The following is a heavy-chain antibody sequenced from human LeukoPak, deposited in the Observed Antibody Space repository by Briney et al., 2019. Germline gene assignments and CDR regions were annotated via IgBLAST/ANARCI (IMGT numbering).Heavy chain of an antibody. J-gene: IGHJ4*02. Sequence: GGSLRLSCAASGFTFSSYAMSWVRQAPGKRLEWVSAISGSGGSTYYADSVKGRFTISRDNSKNTLYLQMNSLRAEDTAVYYCAKVKDHCSGGSCYSKGTYFDYWGQGTLVTVSS. D-gene: IGHD2-15*01. CDR2: ISGSGGST. V-gene: IGHV3-23*01. CDR1: GFTFSSYA. CDR3: AKVKDHCSGGSCYSKGTYFDY.